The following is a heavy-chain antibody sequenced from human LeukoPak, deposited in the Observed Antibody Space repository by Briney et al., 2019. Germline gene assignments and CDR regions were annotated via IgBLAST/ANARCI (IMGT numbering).Heavy chain of an antibody. D-gene: IGHD6-19*01. V-gene: IGHV1-8*01. CDR2: MNPNRGNT. CDR3: ARGKRAVAGKGRPYYYYMDV. J-gene: IGHJ6*03. Sequence: EASVKVSCKASGYTFTSYDINWVRQATGQGLEWMGWMNPNRGNTGYAQKFQGRVTMTRNTSISTAYMELSSLRSEDTAVYYCARGKRAVAGKGRPYYYYMDVWGKGTTVTVSS. CDR1: GYTFTSYD.